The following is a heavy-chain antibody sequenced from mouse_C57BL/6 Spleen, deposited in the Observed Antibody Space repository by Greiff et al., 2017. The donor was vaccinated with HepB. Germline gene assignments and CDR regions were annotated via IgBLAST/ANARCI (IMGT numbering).Heavy chain of an antibody. CDR1: GYTFTSYW. CDR3: ARAYGNYVDFDY. D-gene: IGHD2-1*01. V-gene: IGHV1-52*01. Sequence: QVQLQQPGAELVRPGSSVKLSCKASGYTFTSYWMHWVKQRPIQGLEWIGNIDPSDSETHYNQKFKDKATLTVDKSSSTAYMQLSNLTSEDSAVYYCARAYGNYVDFDYWGQGTTLTVSS. J-gene: IGHJ2*01. CDR2: IDPSDSET.